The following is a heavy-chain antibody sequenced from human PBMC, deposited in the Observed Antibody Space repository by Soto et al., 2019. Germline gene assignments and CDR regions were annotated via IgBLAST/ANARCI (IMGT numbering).Heavy chain of an antibody. CDR2: INHSGST. J-gene: IGHJ5*02. D-gene: IGHD3-10*01. CDR3: ARAGRLWSGNKDWFDP. CDR1: GGSFSGYY. V-gene: IGHV4-34*01. Sequence: SETLSLTCAVYGGSFSGYYWSWIRQPPGKGLEWIGEINHSGSTNYNPSLKSRVTISVDTSKNQFSLKLSSVTAADTAVYYCARAGRLWSGNKDWFDPWGQGTLVTVSS.